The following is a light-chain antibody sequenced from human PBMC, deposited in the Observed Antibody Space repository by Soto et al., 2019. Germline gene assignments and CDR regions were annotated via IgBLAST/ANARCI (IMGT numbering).Light chain of an antibody. CDR1: TGAVTSGHS. V-gene: IGLV7-46*01. J-gene: IGLJ3*02. Sequence: QAVVTQEPSLTVSPGETVTLTCGSSTGAVTSGHSPYWIQQKPGQAPRTLIYDTSNKHSWTPARFSGSLLGGKAALTLSGAQPEAEADYYCSLFYGAPRVFGGGTKVTVL. CDR3: SLFYGAPRV. CDR2: DTS.